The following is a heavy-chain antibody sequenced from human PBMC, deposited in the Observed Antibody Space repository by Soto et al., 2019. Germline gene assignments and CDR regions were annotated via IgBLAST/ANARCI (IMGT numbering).Heavy chain of an antibody. D-gene: IGHD2-15*01. CDR2: VSSSSSYT. J-gene: IGHJ4*02. CDR3: ARDQCSGGNCYSDS. Sequence: VQLVESGGGLVKPGGSLRLSCAASGFTFSSHNMNWVRQAPGKGLEWVSCVSSSSSYTHYGDSVKGRFTISRDNAKNSLYVEMNSLRAEDTAVYYCARDQCSGGNCYSDSWGQGTLVTVSS. V-gene: IGHV3-21*01. CDR1: GFTFSSHN.